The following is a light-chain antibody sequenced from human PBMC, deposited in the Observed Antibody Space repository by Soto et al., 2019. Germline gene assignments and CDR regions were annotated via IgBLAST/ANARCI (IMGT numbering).Light chain of an antibody. CDR2: QVS. CDR1: SRDVGNYNY. V-gene: IGLV2-14*01. CDR3: SSYTTSSTLYV. J-gene: IGLJ1*01. Sequence: QSALTQPASVSGTPGQSITISCTGTSRDVGNYNYVSWYQQHPGKAPQLMIFQVSNRASGVSNRFSGSKSGDTASLTISGLQAEDEADYYCSSYTTSSTLYVFGTGTKVTVL.